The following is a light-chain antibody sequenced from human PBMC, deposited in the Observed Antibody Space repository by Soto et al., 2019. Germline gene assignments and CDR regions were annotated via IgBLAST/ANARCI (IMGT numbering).Light chain of an antibody. V-gene: IGKV1-33*01. J-gene: IGKJ2*01. CDR1: QDISNY. Sequence: DIQMTQSPSSLSASVGDRVTITCQASQDISNYLNWYQQKPGKAPKLLIYDASNLETGVPSRFSGSTSGSDFTFTISSLQPEDFATYYCQQYDNLPPNTFGQGTKLEIK. CDR3: QQYDNLPPNT. CDR2: DAS.